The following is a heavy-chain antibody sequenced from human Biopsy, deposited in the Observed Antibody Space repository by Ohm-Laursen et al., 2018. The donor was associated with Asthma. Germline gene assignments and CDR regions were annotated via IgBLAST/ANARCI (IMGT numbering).Heavy chain of an antibody. Sequence: TLSLTCAASSGSISSGGYSWNWIRQPPGKGLEWIGYIFYSGGSYYNPSLKSQVTISVDRSTKQISLKVRSVTAADTAVYFCARGAYYEDSNGYHGAFDIGGQGAMVTVSS. V-gene: IGHV4-30-2*01. J-gene: IGHJ3*02. CDR1: SGSISSGGYS. CDR3: ARGAYYEDSNGYHGAFDI. D-gene: IGHD3-22*01. CDR2: IFYSGGS.